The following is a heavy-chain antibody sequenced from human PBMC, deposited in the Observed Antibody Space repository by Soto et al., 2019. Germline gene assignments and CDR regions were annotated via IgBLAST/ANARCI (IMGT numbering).Heavy chain of an antibody. V-gene: IGHV3-30-3*01. Sequence: GGSLRLSCAASGFTFSSYAMHWVRQAPGKGLEWVAVISYDGSNKYYADSVKGRFTISRDNSKNTLYLQMNSLRAEDTAVYYCARDYWIFGVVITSPDYWGQGTLVTVSS. CDR1: GFTFSSYA. CDR2: ISYDGSNK. J-gene: IGHJ4*02. D-gene: IGHD3-3*01. CDR3: ARDYWIFGVVITSPDY.